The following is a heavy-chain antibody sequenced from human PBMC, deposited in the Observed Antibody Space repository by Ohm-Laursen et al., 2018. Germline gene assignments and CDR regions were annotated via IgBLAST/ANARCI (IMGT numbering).Heavy chain of an antibody. CDR1: GGSISSIIHY. Sequence: SETLSLTCTVSGGSISSIIHYWGWVRQPPGKGLEWIGSIYYSGSTYYNPSLKSRVAISVDTAKNQFSLKLSSVTAADTAVYYCWRPEIGGVPYPPELRGQGTLV. J-gene: IGHJ4*02. CDR3: WRPEIGGVPYPPEL. V-gene: IGHV4-39*01. CDR2: IYYSGST. D-gene: IGHD2-8*02.